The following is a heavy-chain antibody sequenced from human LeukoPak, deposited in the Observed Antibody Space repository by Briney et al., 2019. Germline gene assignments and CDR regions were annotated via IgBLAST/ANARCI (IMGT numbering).Heavy chain of an antibody. V-gene: IGHV4-59*01. Sequence: KPSETLSLTCTVSGGSISSYYWSWIRQPPGKGLEWIGYIYYSGSTNYNPSLKSRVTISVDTSKNQFSLKLSSVTAADTAVYYCARGDSSGYYFVYWGQGTLVTVSS. CDR2: IYYSGST. CDR1: GGSISSYY. J-gene: IGHJ4*02. CDR3: ARGDSSGYYFVY. D-gene: IGHD3-22*01.